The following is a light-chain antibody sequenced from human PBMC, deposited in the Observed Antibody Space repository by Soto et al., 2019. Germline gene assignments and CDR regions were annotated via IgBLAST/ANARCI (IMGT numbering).Light chain of an antibody. CDR1: QSVSSSY. V-gene: IGKV3-20*01. J-gene: IGKJ1*01. CDR3: QQYAGSRT. Sequence: DSESTQSPGTPCLSTGERVTLSCRPSQSVSSSYLAWYQQKPGQAPRLLIYGASSRATGIPDRFSGSGSGTDFTLTISRLEPEDFAVYYCQQYAGSRTFGQGTKVDI. CDR2: GAS.